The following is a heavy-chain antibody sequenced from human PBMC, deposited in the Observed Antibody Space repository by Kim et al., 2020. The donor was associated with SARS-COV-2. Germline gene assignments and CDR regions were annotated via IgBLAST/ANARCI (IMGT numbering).Heavy chain of an antibody. CDR2: GAPT. D-gene: IGHD5-12*01. Sequence: GAPTYYPGSVKGRFTISRDNSKNTLYLQMNNLRAEDKAVYFCAKSGQLDYWGQGTLVTVSS. CDR3: AKSGQLDY. V-gene: IGHV3-23*01. J-gene: IGHJ4*02.